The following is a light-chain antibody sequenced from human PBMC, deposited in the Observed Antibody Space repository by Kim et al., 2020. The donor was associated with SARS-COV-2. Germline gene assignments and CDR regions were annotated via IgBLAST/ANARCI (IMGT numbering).Light chain of an antibody. CDR1: RSNIGAGYD. Sequence: QRVTISCTGSRSNIGAGYDVHWYQQLPGTAHKLLMCGNTNRPSGVSDRFSGSKSGTAASLAITGLQADDEATYYCQAYDNSLSAYVFGTGTQLTVL. CDR2: GNT. CDR3: QAYDNSLSAYV. V-gene: IGLV1-40*01. J-gene: IGLJ1*01.